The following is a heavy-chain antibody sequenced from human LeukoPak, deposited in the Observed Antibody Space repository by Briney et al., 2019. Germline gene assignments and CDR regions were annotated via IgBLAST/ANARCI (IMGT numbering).Heavy chain of an antibody. D-gene: IGHD6-19*01. Sequence: ASVKVSCTASGGTFSSYAISWVRQAPGQGLEWMGGIIPIFGTANYAQKFQGRVTITTDESTSTAYMELSSLRSEDTAVYYCARGQAEYSSGWYNWFDPWGQGTLVSVSS. CDR3: ARGQAEYSSGWYNWFDP. CDR1: GGTFSSYA. V-gene: IGHV1-69*05. CDR2: IIPIFGTA. J-gene: IGHJ5*02.